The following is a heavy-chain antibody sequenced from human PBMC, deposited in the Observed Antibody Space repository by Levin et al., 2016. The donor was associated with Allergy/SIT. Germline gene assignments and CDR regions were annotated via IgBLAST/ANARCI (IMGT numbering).Heavy chain of an antibody. CDR1: GFTFSSYS. J-gene: IGHJ6*02. V-gene: IGHV3-21*01. CDR3: ARDSYYDSSGYYVFGVYYYGMDV. D-gene: IGHD3-22*01. Sequence: GESLKISCAASGFTFSSYSMNWVRQAPGKGLEWVSSISSSSYIYYADSVKGRFTISRDNAKNSLYLQMNSLRAEDTAVYYCARDSYYDSSGYYVFGVYYYGMDVWGQGTTVTVSS. CDR2: ISSSSYI.